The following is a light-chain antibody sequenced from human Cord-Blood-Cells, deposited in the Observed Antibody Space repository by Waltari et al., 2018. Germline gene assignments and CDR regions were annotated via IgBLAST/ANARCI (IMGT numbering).Light chain of an antibody. CDR3: QTWGTGNWV. V-gene: IGLV4-69*01. CDR1: SGHSSYA. J-gene: IGLJ3*02. CDR2: LNSDGSH. Sequence: QLVLTQSPSASASLGASVKLTCPLSSGHSSYAIAWHQQQPEKGPRYLIKLNSDGSHSKGDGIPDRFSGSSSGAERYLTISSLQSEDEADYYCQTWGTGNWVFGGGTKLTVL.